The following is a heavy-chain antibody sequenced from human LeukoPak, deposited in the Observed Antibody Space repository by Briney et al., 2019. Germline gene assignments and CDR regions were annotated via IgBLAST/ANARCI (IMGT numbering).Heavy chain of an antibody. CDR1: GFTVSSNY. CDR3: AREGDCSSTSCYALGY. Sequence: EVQLVESGGGLIQPGGSLRLSCAASGFTVSSNYMSWVRRAPGKGLEWVSVIYSGGSTYYADSVKGRFTISRDNSKNTLYLQMNSLRAEDTAVYYCAREGDCSSTSCYALGYWGQGTLVTVSS. D-gene: IGHD2-2*01. J-gene: IGHJ4*02. V-gene: IGHV3-53*01. CDR2: IYSGGST.